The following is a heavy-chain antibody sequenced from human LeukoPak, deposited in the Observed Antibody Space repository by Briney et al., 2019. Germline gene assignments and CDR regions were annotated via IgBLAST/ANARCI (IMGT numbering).Heavy chain of an antibody. D-gene: IGHD6-25*01. CDR2: ISSSSSYI. CDR1: GFTFISYS. J-gene: IGHJ4*02. CDR3: ARVPEQRHWNFDY. V-gene: IGHV3-21*01. Sequence: GGSLRLSCAASGFTFISYSMNWVRQAPGKGLEWVSSISSSSSYIYYADSVKGRFTISRDNAKNSLYLQMNSLRAEDTAVYYCARVPEQRHWNFDYWGQGTLVTVSS.